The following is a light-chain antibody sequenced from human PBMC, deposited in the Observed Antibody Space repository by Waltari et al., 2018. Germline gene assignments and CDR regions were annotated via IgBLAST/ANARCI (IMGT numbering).Light chain of an antibody. CDR2: DAS. J-gene: IGKJ4*01. CDR1: QDISIW. Sequence: DIQMTQSPTSVSASVGDRVSITCRASQDISIWVAWYQQQPGKAPKFLIYDASTLQRGVPSSFSGRGSGTDFTLTISSLQPEDFATYYCQQANTFPLTFGGGTKVEMK. CDR3: QQANTFPLT. V-gene: IGKV1-12*01.